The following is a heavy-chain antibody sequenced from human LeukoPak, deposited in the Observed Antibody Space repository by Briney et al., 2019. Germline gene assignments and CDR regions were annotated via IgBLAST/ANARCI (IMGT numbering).Heavy chain of an antibody. Sequence: PGGSLRPSCAASGFSSTMYGIHWVRQSPGKGLEWVAVISTDGNNEYYAKSVKGRFTISRDNSKNTVYLQMTSLRTEDTAVYYCAKDQIGWAPGYVSGPLDQWGQGTLVTVSS. CDR3: AKDQIGWAPGYVSGPLDQ. CDR2: ISTDGNNE. J-gene: IGHJ4*02. D-gene: IGHD6-19*01. CDR1: GFSSTMYG. V-gene: IGHV3-30*18.